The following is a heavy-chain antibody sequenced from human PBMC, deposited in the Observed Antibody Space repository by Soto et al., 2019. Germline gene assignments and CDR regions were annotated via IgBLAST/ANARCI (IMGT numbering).Heavy chain of an antibody. CDR3: ARSHTYYNPGSSPFDY. D-gene: IGHD3-10*01. V-gene: IGHV4-38-2*01. J-gene: IGHJ4*03. Sequence: SETLSLTCVVSSYVIESGHYWGWVRQPPGKGLEWVGSIYDSGTTYYNPSLRSRVTISADTSKNQFSLSLTSVTAADTAVYYCARSHTYYNPGSSPFDYWGPGTMVTVSS. CDR1: SYVIESGHY. CDR2: IYDSGTT.